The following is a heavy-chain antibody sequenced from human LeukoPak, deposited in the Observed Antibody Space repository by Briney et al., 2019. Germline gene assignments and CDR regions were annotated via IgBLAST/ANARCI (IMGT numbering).Heavy chain of an antibody. CDR3: AILTLGGLSSYDY. CDR1: GFTVSSNY. Sequence: GGSLRLSCAASGFTVSSNYMSWVRQAPGKGLEWVSVIYSGGSTYYADSVKGRFIISRDKSKNALYLQMNSLRAEDTAVYYCAILTLGGLSSYDYWGQGTLVTVSS. D-gene: IGHD3-16*02. CDR2: IYSGGST. V-gene: IGHV3-66*02. J-gene: IGHJ4*02.